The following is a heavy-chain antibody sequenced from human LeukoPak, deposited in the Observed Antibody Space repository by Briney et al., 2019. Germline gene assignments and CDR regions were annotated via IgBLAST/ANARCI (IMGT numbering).Heavy chain of an antibody. CDR2: ISGSGYST. V-gene: IGHV3-23*01. D-gene: IGHD3-10*02. CDR1: GFTFNNYA. Sequence: PGGSLRLSCVASGFTFNNYAMTWVRQAPGKGLGWVSAISGSGYSTYYADSVKGRFTISRDNSKNSLYLQMNSLRAEDTAVYYCAELGITMIGGVWGKGTTVTISS. CDR3: AELGITMIGGV. J-gene: IGHJ6*04.